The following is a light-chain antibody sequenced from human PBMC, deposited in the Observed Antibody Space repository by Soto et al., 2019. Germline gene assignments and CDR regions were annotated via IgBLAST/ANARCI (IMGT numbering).Light chain of an antibody. CDR3: SSYTSGSSHYV. Sequence: QSALTQPASVSGSPGQSITISCTGTSSDVGAYYSVSWYQHHPGKAPKLIIYGVTNRPSGVSNRFSGSKSGNTASLNISGLQAEDEADDNCSSYTSGSSHYVFGTGTKVTVL. CDR2: GVT. CDR1: SSDVGAYYS. V-gene: IGLV2-14*01. J-gene: IGLJ1*01.